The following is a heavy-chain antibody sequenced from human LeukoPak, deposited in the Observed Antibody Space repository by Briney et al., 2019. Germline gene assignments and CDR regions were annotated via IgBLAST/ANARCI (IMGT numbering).Heavy chain of an antibody. CDR1: GGSISSYY. V-gene: IGHV4-59*01. J-gene: IGHJ6*03. CDR2: IYYSGST. Sequence: SETLSLTCTVSGGSISSYYWSWIRQPPGKGLEWIGYIYYSGSTNYNPSLKSRVTISVDTSKNQFSLKLSSVTAADTAVYYCARETAEWIAAAGTDYYYYYMDVWGKGTTVTISS. D-gene: IGHD6-13*01. CDR3: ARETAEWIAAAGTDYYYYYMDV.